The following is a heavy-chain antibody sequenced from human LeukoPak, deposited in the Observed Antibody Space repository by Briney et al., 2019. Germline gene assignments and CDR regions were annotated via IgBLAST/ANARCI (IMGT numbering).Heavy chain of an antibody. CDR2: IYTSGST. CDR1: GGSISSYY. D-gene: IGHD6-19*01. CDR3: ARGPRINKYSSDWDV. J-gene: IGHJ6*02. V-gene: IGHV4-4*07. Sequence: SETLSLTCTVSGGSISSYYWSWIRQPAGKGLEWIGRIYTSGSTNYNPSLKSRVTMSVDTSKNQFSLKLSSVTAADTAVYYCARGPRINKYSSDWDVGGQGPTAPFPS.